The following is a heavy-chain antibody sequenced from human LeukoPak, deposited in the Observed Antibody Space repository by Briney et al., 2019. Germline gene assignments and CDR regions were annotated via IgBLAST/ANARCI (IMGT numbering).Heavy chain of an antibody. CDR2: ISGSGGTT. Sequence: GGSLRLSCAASGFTFSSYAMSWVRQAPGKGLEWVSAISGSGGTTYYADSVKGRFTISRDNSKHTLYLQMNSLRAEDPAVYYCAKSFEYNRGWWAHPFQHWGQGTLVTVSS. V-gene: IGHV3-23*01. D-gene: IGHD6-19*01. J-gene: IGHJ1*01. CDR1: GFTFSSYA. CDR3: AKSFEYNRGWWAHPFQH.